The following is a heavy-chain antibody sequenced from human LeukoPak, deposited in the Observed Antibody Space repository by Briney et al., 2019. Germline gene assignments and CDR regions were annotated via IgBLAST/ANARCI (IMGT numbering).Heavy chain of an antibody. J-gene: IGHJ4*02. V-gene: IGHV3-21*01. CDR3: ATVNCGGDCYSPSCFDY. CDR1: GFTFSSYS. D-gene: IGHD2-21*02. CDR2: ISSSSSYI. Sequence: GGSLRLSCAASGFTFSSYSMNWVRQAPGKGLEWVSSISSSSSYIYYADSVKGRFTISRDNAKNSLYLQMNSLRAEDTAVYYCATVNCGGDCYSPSCFDYWGQGALVTVSS.